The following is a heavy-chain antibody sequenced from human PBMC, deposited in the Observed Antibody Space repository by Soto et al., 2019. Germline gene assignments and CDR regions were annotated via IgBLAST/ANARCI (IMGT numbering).Heavy chain of an antibody. J-gene: IGHJ4*02. Sequence: PSETLSLTCAVSGGSISSGGYSWSWIRQPPGKGLEGIGYIYHSGSTYYNPSLKSRVTISVDRSKNQFSLKLSSVTAADTAVYYCARGNPGGGIDYWGQGTLVTVSS. CDR3: ARGNPGGGIDY. CDR1: GGSISSGGYS. CDR2: IYHSGST. V-gene: IGHV4-30-2*01. D-gene: IGHD3-16*01.